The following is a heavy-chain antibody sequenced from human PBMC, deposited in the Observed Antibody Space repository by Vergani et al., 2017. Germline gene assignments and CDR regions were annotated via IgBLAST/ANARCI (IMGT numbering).Heavy chain of an antibody. CDR3: ARQADIAAAGTGGKREAFDI. D-gene: IGHD6-13*01. CDR2: IYPGDSDT. J-gene: IGHJ3*02. V-gene: IGHV5-51*01. Sequence: EVQLVQSGAEVKKPGESLKISCKGSGYSFTSYWIGWVRQMPGKGLEWMGIIYPGDSDTRYSQAFQGQVTISADKSISTAYLQWSSLKASDTAMYYCARQADIAAAGTGGKREAFDIWGQGTMVTVSS. CDR1: GYSFTSYW.